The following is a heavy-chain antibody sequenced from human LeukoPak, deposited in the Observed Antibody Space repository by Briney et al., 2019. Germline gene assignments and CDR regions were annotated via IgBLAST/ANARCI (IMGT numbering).Heavy chain of an antibody. J-gene: IGHJ6*03. CDR3: ARGRYYDFWSGYLDYYYYYMDV. CDR1: GYTFTSYD. Sequence: ASVKVSCKASGYTFTSYDINWVRQATGQGLEWMGWMNPNSGNTGYAQKFQGRVTMTRNTSISTAYMELSGLRSEDAAVYYCARGRYYDFWSGYLDYYYYYMDVWGNGTTVTVSS. V-gene: IGHV1-8*01. D-gene: IGHD3-3*01. CDR2: MNPNSGNT.